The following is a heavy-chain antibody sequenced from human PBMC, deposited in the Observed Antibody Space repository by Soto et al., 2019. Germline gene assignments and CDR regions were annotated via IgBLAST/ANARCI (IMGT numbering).Heavy chain of an antibody. Sequence: GASVKVSCKASGYTFTSYDINWVRQATGQGLEWMGWMNPNSGNTGYAQKFQGRVTMTRNTSISTAYMELSSLRSEDTAVYYCARDSKYDFWSGSKASYYYYYYMDVWGKGTTVTVSS. J-gene: IGHJ6*03. CDR1: GYTFTSYD. D-gene: IGHD3-3*01. V-gene: IGHV1-8*01. CDR3: ARDSKYDFWSGSKASYYYYYYMDV. CDR2: MNPNSGNT.